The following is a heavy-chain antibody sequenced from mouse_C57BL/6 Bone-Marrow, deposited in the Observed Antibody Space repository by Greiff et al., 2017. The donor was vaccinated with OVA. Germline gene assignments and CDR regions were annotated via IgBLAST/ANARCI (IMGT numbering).Heavy chain of an antibody. CDR1: GYTFTSYW. CDR2: IDPNSGGT. J-gene: IGHJ1*03. CDR3: AREGDDYSWYFDV. V-gene: IGHV1-72*01. D-gene: IGHD1-1*01. Sequence: QVQLKQPGAELVKPGASAKLSCKASGYTFTSYWMHWVKQRPGRGLEWIGRIDPNSGGTKYNEKFKSKATLTVDKPSSTAYMQLSSLTSEDSAVYYCAREGDDYSWYFDVWGTGTTVTVSS.